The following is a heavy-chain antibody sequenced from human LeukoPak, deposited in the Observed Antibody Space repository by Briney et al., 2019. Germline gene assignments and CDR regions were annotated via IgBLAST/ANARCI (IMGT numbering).Heavy chain of an antibody. D-gene: IGHD4-23*01. CDR3: VRDPVGTPPFDY. CDR1: GDSSSSNNW. CDR2: ASHSGST. J-gene: IGHJ4*02. Sequence: PSGTLSLTCVVSGDSSSSNNWWSWVRQPPGKGLEWIGEASHSGSTNYNPSLRSRVTISVDKSKNRFFLNLNSVTAADTAVYFCVRDPVGTPPFDYWGQGPLVTVSS. V-gene: IGHV4-4*02.